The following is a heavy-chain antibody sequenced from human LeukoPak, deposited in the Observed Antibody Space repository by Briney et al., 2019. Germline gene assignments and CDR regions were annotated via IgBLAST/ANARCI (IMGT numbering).Heavy chain of an antibody. V-gene: IGHV4-59*08. CDR1: GGSISSYY. CDR3: ARHVGYSYGYPDY. D-gene: IGHD5-18*01. J-gene: IGHJ4*02. Sequence: PSETLSLTCTVSGGSISSYYWSWIRQPPGKGLEWIGYIYYSGSTNYNPSLTSRVTISVDTSKNQFSLKLSSVTAADTAVYYGARHVGYSYGYPDYWGQGTLVTVSS. CDR2: IYYSGST.